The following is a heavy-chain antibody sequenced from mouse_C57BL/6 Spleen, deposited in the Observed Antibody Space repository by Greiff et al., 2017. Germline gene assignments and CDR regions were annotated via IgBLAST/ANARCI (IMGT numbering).Heavy chain of an antibody. Sequence: VQVVESGPGLVQPSQSLSITCTVSGFSLTSYGVHWVRQSPGKGLEWLGVIWSGGSTDNNAAFISRLSISKDNSKSQVFLKMNSLQADDTAIYYCAKKIGGGAMDYWGQGTSVTVSS. CDR2: IWSGGST. J-gene: IGHJ4*01. CDR3: AKKIGGGAMDY. CDR1: GFSLTSYG. V-gene: IGHV2-2*01.